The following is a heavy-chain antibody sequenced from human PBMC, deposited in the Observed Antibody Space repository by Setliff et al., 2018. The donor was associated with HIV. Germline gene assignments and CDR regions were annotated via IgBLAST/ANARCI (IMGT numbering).Heavy chain of an antibody. CDR2: IKSKTDGGTT. CDR3: TREIRDGYPRSSN. CDR1: VFTFSIHN. J-gene: IGHJ4*02. Sequence: GGSLRLSCAASVFTFSIHNMNWVRQAPGKGLEWIGRIKSKTDGGTTDYAAPVKGRFTISRDDSKSTLYLQLTTLRTEDTGFYFCTREIRDGYPRSSNWGQGTLVTVSS. V-gene: IGHV3-15*01. D-gene: IGHD3-10*01.